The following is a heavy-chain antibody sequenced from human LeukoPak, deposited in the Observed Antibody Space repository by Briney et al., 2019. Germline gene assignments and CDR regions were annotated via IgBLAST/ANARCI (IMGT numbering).Heavy chain of an antibody. J-gene: IGHJ4*02. CDR3: ARVRSRRDGYNWDFDY. Sequence: SVKVSCKASGGTFSSYAISWVRQAPGQGLEWMGRIIPIFGTANYAQKFQGRVTITTDESTSTAYMELSSLRSEDTAVYYCARVRSRRDGYNWDFDYWSQGTLVTVSS. CDR2: IIPIFGTA. CDR1: GGTFSSYA. D-gene: IGHD5-24*01. V-gene: IGHV1-69*05.